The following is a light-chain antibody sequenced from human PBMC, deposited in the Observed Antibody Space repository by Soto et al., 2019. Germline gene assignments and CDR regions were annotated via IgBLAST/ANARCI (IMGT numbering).Light chain of an antibody. V-gene: IGKV3-15*01. CDR1: QSVSSN. CDR2: GAS. Sequence: EIVMTQSPATLSVSPGERATLSCRASQSVSSNLAWYQQKPGQAPRLLIYGASTRATGTPARFSGSGSGPEFARTISSLQSEDCAAYYCQQYNSWPPWTFGQGTKVELK. CDR3: QQYNSWPPWT. J-gene: IGKJ1*01.